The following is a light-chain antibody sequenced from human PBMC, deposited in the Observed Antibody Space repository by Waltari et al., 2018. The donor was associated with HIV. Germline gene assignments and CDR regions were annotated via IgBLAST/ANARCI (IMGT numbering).Light chain of an antibody. J-gene: IGLJ2*01. V-gene: IGLV1-44*01. CDR2: SNN. CDR1: TSNIGTNS. Sequence: QSLLTQPPSASGTPGQRVIISCSGSTSNIGTNSVNWYQQFPGMAPRLLIYSNNQRPSGVPDRFSGSKSGTSASLAITGLQAEDEADYYCQSYDSSLSASVFGEGTKLTVL. CDR3: QSYDSSLSASV.